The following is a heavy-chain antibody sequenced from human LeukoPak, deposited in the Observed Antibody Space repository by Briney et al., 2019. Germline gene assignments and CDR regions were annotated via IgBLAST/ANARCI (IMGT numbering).Heavy chain of an antibody. Sequence: SETLSLTCAVYGGSFSGYYWSWIRQPPGKGLEWIGEINHSGSTNYNPSLKSRVTISVDTPKNQFSLKLSSVTAADTAVYYCARGWAVANFDYWGQGILVTVSS. J-gene: IGHJ4*02. CDR1: GGSFSGYY. CDR3: ARGWAVANFDY. D-gene: IGHD6-19*01. V-gene: IGHV4-34*01. CDR2: INHSGST.